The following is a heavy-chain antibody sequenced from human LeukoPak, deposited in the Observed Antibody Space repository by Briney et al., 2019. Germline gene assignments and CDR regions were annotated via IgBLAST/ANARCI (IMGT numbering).Heavy chain of an antibody. D-gene: IGHD1-26*01. V-gene: IGHV3-23*01. Sequence: GGSLRLSCAASGFTFSSYAMSWVRQAPGKGLEWVSYISSSGSTIYYADSVKGRFTISRDNSKNTLYLQMNSLRAEDTAVYYCAKDRIVGATFGYWGQGTLVTVSS. CDR3: AKDRIVGATFGY. J-gene: IGHJ4*02. CDR2: ISSSGSTI. CDR1: GFTFSSYA.